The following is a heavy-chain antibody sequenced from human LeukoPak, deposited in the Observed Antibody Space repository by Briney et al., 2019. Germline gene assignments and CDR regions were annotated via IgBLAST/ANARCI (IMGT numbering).Heavy chain of an antibody. CDR3: ARHERGFLWGGFDI. CDR2: IYYSGST. V-gene: IGHV4-39*01. J-gene: IGHJ3*02. CDR1: GGSISSSSYY. D-gene: IGHD3-10*01. Sequence: SETLSLTCTVSGGSISSSSYYWGWIRQPPGKGLEWIGSIYYSGSTSYNPSLKSRVTISVDTSNNQFFLKLNSVTAADTAVYYCARHERGFLWGGFDIWGQGTMVTVSS.